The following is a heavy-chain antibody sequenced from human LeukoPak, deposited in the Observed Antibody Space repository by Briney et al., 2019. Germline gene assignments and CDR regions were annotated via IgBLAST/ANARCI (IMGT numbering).Heavy chain of an antibody. CDR3: AKDLSLSSGWYPPDY. V-gene: IGHV3-30*02. CDR2: IRYDGCNK. J-gene: IGHJ4*02. Sequence: GGSLRLSCAASGFTFSSYGMHWVRQAPGKGLEWVAFIRYDGCNKYYADSVKGRFTISRDNSKNTLYLQMNSLRAEDTAVYYCAKDLSLSSGWYPPDYWGQGTLVTVSS. CDR1: GFTFSSYG. D-gene: IGHD6-19*01.